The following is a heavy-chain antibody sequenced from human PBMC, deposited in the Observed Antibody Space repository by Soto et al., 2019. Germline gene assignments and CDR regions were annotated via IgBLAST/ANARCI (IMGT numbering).Heavy chain of an antibody. CDR3: ARDHRDTSGLSYYYYGMDV. D-gene: IGHD3-10*01. CDR1: GFTFSVYS. CDR2: ISSSSSYI. J-gene: IGHJ6*02. V-gene: IGHV3-21*01. Sequence: EVQLVESGGGLVKPGGSLRLSCAASGFTFSVYSMNWVRQAPGKGLEWVSSISSSSSYIYYADSVKGRFTISRDNAKNSLYLQMNSLRAEYTAVYYCARDHRDTSGLSYYYYGMDVWGQGTTVTVSS.